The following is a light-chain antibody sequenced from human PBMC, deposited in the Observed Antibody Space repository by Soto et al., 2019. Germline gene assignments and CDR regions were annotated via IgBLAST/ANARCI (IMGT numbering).Light chain of an antibody. Sequence: DIQMTQSPSTLSASVGDRVIITCRASQSFSSWLAWYQQKPGKAPNLLIYRASTLKSGIPSRFSGSGSGTEFTLTISSLQPDDCATYYCQQYDRASWTFGPGTKVEIK. CDR2: RAS. V-gene: IGKV1-5*03. CDR3: QQYDRASWT. CDR1: QSFSSW. J-gene: IGKJ1*01.